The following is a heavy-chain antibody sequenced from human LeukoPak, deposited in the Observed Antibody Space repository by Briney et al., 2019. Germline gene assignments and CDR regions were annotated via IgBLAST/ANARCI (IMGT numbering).Heavy chain of an antibody. CDR1: GYTFTGYY. Sequence: GASVKVSCKASGYTFTGYYMHWVRQAPGQGLEWMGGIIPIFGTANYAQKFQGRVTITADESTSTAYMELSSLRSEDTAVYYCATGKWEPLGFYYYYYMDVWGKGTTVTISS. CDR3: ATGKWEPLGFYYYYYMDV. V-gene: IGHV1-69*13. J-gene: IGHJ6*03. CDR2: IIPIFGTA. D-gene: IGHD1-26*01.